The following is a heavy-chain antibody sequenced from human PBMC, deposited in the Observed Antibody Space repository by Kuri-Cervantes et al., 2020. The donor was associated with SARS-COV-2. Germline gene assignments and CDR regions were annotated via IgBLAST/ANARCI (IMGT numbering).Heavy chain of an antibody. CDR3: ARTYYDILTGYCPFDY. Sequence: GGSLRLSCAASGFTFSSYSMNWVRQAPGKGLEWVSYISSSSSTICYADSVKGRFTISRDNAKNSLYLQMSSLRDEDTAVYYCARTYYDILTGYCPFDYWGQGTLVTVSS. V-gene: IGHV3-48*02. D-gene: IGHD3-9*01. CDR2: ISSSSSTI. J-gene: IGHJ4*02. CDR1: GFTFSSYS.